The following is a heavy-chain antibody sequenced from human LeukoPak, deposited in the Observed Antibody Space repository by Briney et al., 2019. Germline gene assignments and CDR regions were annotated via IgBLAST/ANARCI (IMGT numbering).Heavy chain of an antibody. Sequence: SETLSLTCAVYGGSFSGYYWSWIRQPPGKGLEWSGEINHSGSTNYNPSLKSRVTISVDTSKNQFSLKLRSVTAADTAVYYCAREEGGQLVNTRRWFDPWGQGTLVTVSS. V-gene: IGHV4-34*01. CDR1: GGSFSGYY. J-gene: IGHJ5*02. CDR2: INHSGST. D-gene: IGHD6-13*01. CDR3: AREEGGQLVNTRRWFDP.